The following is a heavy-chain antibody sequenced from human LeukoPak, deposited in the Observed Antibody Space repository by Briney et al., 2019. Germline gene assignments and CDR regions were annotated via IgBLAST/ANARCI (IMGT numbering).Heavy chain of an antibody. Sequence: PGGSLRLSCAASGFTLSSYDMHWVRQVTGKGLEWVSAIGVAGDTYYPGSVKGRFIITRENAKNSLYLQMNSLRDEDTAVYYCATAVQLWLDYWGQGTLVTVSS. CDR3: ATAVQLWLDY. D-gene: IGHD5-18*01. J-gene: IGHJ4*02. CDR1: GFTLSSYD. CDR2: IGVAGDT. V-gene: IGHV3-13*01.